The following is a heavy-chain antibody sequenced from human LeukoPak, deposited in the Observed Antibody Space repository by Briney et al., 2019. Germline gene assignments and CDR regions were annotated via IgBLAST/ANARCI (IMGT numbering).Heavy chain of an antibody. CDR3: AVRRFGMYYFDY. D-gene: IGHD3-16*01. J-gene: IGHJ4*02. CDR2: IYNSGST. V-gene: IGHV4-30-4*01. CDR1: GGSISSGDYY. Sequence: SETLSLTCTVSGGSISSGDYYWSWIRQPPGKGLEWIGYIYNSGSTYYNPSLKSRVTISVDTSKNQFSLKLSSVTAADTAVYYCAVRRFGMYYFDYWGQGTLVTVSS.